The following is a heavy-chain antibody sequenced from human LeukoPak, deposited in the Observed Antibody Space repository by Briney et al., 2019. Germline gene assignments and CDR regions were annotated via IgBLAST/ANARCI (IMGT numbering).Heavy chain of an antibody. J-gene: IGHJ4*02. Sequence: PGGSLRLSCAASGFXFSSYWIHWVRQGPGKGLVWVSRINSDGSSTRYADSVKGRFTISRDNAKNTLYLQMKSLRAEDTAVYYCARMVAAASQDFDYWGQGTLVTVSS. CDR2: INSDGSST. CDR1: GFXFSSYW. V-gene: IGHV3-74*01. D-gene: IGHD6-13*01. CDR3: ARMVAAASQDFDY.